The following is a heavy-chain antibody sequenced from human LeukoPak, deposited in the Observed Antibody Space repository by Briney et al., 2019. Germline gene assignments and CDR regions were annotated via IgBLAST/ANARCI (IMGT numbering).Heavy chain of an antibody. Sequence: PGGSLRLSCAASGFTVSSNYMSWVRQAPGKGLEWVALISNDAGNYYYADSVKGRFTISRDNSKNTLYLQMNSLRAEDTAVYFCAKDRRLYDILTPFDYWGQGTLVTVSS. CDR2: ISNDAGNY. CDR3: AKDRRLYDILTPFDY. V-gene: IGHV3-30*18. D-gene: IGHD3-9*01. CDR1: GFTVSSNY. J-gene: IGHJ4*02.